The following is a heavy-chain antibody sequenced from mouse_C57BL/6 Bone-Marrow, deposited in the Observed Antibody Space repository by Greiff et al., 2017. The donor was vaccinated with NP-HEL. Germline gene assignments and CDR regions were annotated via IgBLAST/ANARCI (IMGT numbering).Heavy chain of an antibody. D-gene: IGHD2-4*01. V-gene: IGHV1-54*01. Sequence: QVQLQQSGAELVRPGTSVKVSCKASGYAFTNYLIEWVKQRPGQGLEWIGVINPGSGGTNYNEKFKGKATLTADKSSSTAYMQLSSLTSEYSAVYFCASIYYDYVGRVYFDYWGQGTTLTVSS. J-gene: IGHJ2*01. CDR2: INPGSGGT. CDR3: ASIYYDYVGRVYFDY. CDR1: GYAFTNYL.